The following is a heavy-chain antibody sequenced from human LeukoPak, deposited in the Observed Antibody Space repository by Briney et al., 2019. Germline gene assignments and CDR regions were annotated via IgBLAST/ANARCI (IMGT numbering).Heavy chain of an antibody. D-gene: IGHD5-24*01. J-gene: IGHJ6*02. CDR2: IIPIFGIA. CDR1: GGTFSSYA. V-gene: IGHV1-69*04. CDR3: ARDSGGYNLRFYGMDV. Sequence: SVKVSCKASGGTFSSYAISWVRQAPGQGLEWMGRIIPIFGIADYAQKFQGRVTITADKSTSTAYMELSSLRSEDTAVYYCARDSGGYNLRFYGMDVWGQGTTVTVSS.